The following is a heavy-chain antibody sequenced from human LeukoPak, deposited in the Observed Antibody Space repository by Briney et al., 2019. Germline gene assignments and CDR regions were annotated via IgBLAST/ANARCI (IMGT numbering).Heavy chain of an antibody. J-gene: IGHJ4*02. Sequence: PGGSLRPSCAASGFTFSTYGMHWVRQAPGKGLEWVAVISYDGSNKYYADSVKGRFTISRDNAKNSLYLQMNSLRAEDTAVYYCARQKYLRGPDVEYFDYWGQGTLVTVSS. CDR1: GFTFSTYG. D-gene: IGHD5/OR15-5a*01. CDR3: ARQKYLRGPDVEYFDY. V-gene: IGHV3-30*03. CDR2: ISYDGSNK.